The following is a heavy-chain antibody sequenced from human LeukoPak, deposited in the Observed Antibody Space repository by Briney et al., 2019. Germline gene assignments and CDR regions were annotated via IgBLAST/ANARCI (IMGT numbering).Heavy chain of an antibody. CDR2: INHSGST. CDR3: EGGIRYFDWFYYYGMDV. D-gene: IGHD3-9*01. V-gene: IGHV4-34*01. Sequence: PSETLSLTCAVYGGSFSGYYWSWIRQPPGKGLEWIGEINHSGSTNYNPSLKSRVTISVDTSKNQFSLKLSSVTAADTFFYQAEGGIRYFDWFYYYGMDVWGKGTTVTVSS. J-gene: IGHJ6*04. CDR1: GGSFSGYY.